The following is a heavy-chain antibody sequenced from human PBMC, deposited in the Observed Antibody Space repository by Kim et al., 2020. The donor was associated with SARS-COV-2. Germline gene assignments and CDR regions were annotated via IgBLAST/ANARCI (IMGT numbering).Heavy chain of an antibody. CDR1: GGSFSGYY. J-gene: IGHJ6*02. CDR3: ARGFRDYSYYYYGMDV. V-gene: IGHV4-34*01. D-gene: IGHD2-15*01. Sequence: SETLSLTCAVYGGSFSGYYWSWIRQPPGKGLEWIGEINHSGSTNYNPSLKSRATISVDTSKNQFSLKLSSVTAADTAVYYCARGFRDYSYYYYGMDVWGQGTTVTVSS. CDR2: INHSGST.